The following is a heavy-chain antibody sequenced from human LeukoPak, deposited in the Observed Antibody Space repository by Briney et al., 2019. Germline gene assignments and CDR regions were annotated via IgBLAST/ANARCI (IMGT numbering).Heavy chain of an antibody. D-gene: IGHD2-2*01. V-gene: IGHV3-7*01. CDR3: ARWRGSTNERSDY. CDR1: GFTFSDYW. Sequence: PGGSLRLSCSASGFTFSDYWMTWVRPAPGKGREGVANIKQDGSAKYYVDSVKGRFTISRDNAKNSLYLQMDSLRVEDTATYYCARWRGSTNERSDYWGQGTLVTVSS. CDR2: IKQDGSAK. J-gene: IGHJ4*02.